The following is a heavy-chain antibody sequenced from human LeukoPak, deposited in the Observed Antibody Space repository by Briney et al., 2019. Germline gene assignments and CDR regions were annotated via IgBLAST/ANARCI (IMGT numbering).Heavy chain of an antibody. CDR2: INPNSGGT. D-gene: IGHD4-11*01. V-gene: IGHV1-2*02. CDR1: GYTFTGYY. Sequence: SVKVSCKASGYTFTGYYMHWVRQAPGQGLEWMGWINPNSGGTNYAQKFQGRVTMTRDTSISTAYMELSRLRSDDTAVYYCARDHDYSNYAYSYWGQGTLVTVSS. J-gene: IGHJ4*02. CDR3: ARDHDYSNYAYSY.